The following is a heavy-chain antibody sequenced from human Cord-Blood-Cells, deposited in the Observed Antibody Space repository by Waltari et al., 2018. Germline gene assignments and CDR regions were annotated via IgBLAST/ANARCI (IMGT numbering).Heavy chain of an antibody. CDR3: ARDCEGHPRYWYFDL. CDR1: GFTFSSYW. CDR2: IKEDGSEK. Sequence: EVQLVESGGGLVQPGGSLRLSCAASGFTFSSYWMSWVRQAPGKGLEWVANIKEDGSEKYYVDSVKCRFTISRDNAKNALYLQMNSLRAEDTAVYYCARDCEGHPRYWYFDLWGRGTLVTVSS. V-gene: IGHV3-7*01. J-gene: IGHJ2*01. D-gene: IGHD2-21*01.